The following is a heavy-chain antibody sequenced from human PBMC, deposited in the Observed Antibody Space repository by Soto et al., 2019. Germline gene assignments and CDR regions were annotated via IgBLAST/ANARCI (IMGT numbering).Heavy chain of an antibody. V-gene: IGHV3-7*01. CDR3: ARATSVDAY. Sequence: EVQLVESGGDLVQPGGSLRLSCAASGFAFSGYWMSWVRQAPGKGLEGVANIKQDGSEKYYVDSVKGRFTISRDNAKSSLYLQMNSLRVEDTAVYYCARATSVDAYWGQGTLVTVSS. CDR2: IKQDGSEK. D-gene: IGHD5-12*01. CDR1: GFAFSGYW. J-gene: IGHJ4*02.